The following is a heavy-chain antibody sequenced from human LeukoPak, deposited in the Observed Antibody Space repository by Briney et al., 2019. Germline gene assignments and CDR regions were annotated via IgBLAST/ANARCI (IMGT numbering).Heavy chain of an antibody. CDR3: ARDQTGDIVVVPAAIGWFDP. J-gene: IGHJ5*02. CDR1: GGSISSGSYY. CDR2: IYTSGST. D-gene: IGHD2-2*02. V-gene: IGHV4-61*02. Sequence: SETLSLTCTVSGGSISSGSYYWSWIRQPAGKGLEWIGRIYTSGSTNYNPSLKSRVTMSVDTSKNQFSLKLSSVTAADTAVYYCARDQTGDIVVVPAAIGWFDPWGQGTLVTVSS.